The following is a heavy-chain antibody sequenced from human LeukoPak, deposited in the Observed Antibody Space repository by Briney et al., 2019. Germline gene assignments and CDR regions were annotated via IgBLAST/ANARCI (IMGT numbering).Heavy chain of an antibody. Sequence: QPGGSLRLSCAASGFIFSGYAMSWVRQAPGKGLEWVAVISYDGSNKYYADSVKGRFTISRDNSKNTLYLQMNSLRAEDTAVYYCARDLSLWFGELIDYWGQGTLVTVSS. V-gene: IGHV3-30-3*01. D-gene: IGHD3-10*01. CDR2: ISYDGSNK. CDR3: ARDLSLWFGELIDY. CDR1: GFIFSGYA. J-gene: IGHJ4*02.